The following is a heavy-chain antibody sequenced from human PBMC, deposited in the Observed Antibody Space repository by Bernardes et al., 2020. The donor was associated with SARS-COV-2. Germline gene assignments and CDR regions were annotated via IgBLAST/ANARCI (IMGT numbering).Heavy chain of an antibody. Sequence: GGSLRLSCAASGFAFNNYGMHWVRQTQGKRPEWLAVISYEGSQKRYADSLEGRFSISRDYSTDTLYLHMNRLRPEDTAVYYWVKVSNIFWFGEGRGLFDHWGQGTLVTVSS. CDR3: VKVSNIFWFGEGRGLFDH. D-gene: IGHD3-10*01. CDR1: GFAFNNYG. CDR2: ISYEGSQK. V-gene: IGHV3-30*18. J-gene: IGHJ4*02.